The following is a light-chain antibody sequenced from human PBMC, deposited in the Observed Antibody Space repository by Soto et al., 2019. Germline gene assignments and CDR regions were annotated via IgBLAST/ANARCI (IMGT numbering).Light chain of an antibody. CDR2: GAS. Sequence: EIVLTQSPGTLSLSPGERATLSCRASQSVSSSYLAWYQQKPGQAPRLLIYGASSRATGIPDRFSGSGSGTDVTVTISSLEPDDFAVYYCQQYGSSPRTFGQGTKVDI. J-gene: IGKJ1*01. CDR1: QSVSSSY. V-gene: IGKV3-20*01. CDR3: QQYGSSPRT.